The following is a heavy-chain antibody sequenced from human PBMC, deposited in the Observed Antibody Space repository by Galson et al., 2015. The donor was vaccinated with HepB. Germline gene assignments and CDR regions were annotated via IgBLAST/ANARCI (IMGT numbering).Heavy chain of an antibody. J-gene: IGHJ4*02. Sequence: SLRLSCAVSGLTFSDYDMHWVRQAPGKGLEWVALISSNGGAQYYGDSVKGRFTVSRDSFDNTLYLQLSGLRPEDPAVYYCAKDISITSGWYDGLDHWGQGTLVTVSS. V-gene: IGHV3-30*18. CDR1: GLTFSDYD. CDR2: ISSNGGAQ. CDR3: AKDISITSGWYDGLDH. D-gene: IGHD6-19*01.